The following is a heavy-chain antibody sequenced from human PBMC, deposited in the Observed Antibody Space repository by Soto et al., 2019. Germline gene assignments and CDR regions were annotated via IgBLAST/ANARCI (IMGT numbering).Heavy chain of an antibody. D-gene: IGHD6-19*01. CDR3: ARKEVAAHPPYFDT. Sequence: PGGSLRLSCAASGFAVSSNYMTWVRQAPGKGLEWVSVICSGGQTYYADSVKGRFTISRDSSKNMLHLQMNGVRAEDTAVYYCARKEVAAHPPYFDTWGQGTMVNVSS. J-gene: IGHJ3*02. CDR1: GFAVSSNY. V-gene: IGHV3-66*01. CDR2: ICSGGQT.